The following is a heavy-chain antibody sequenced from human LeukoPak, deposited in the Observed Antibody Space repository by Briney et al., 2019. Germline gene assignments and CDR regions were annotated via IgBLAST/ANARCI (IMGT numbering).Heavy chain of an antibody. Sequence: EASVTVSCKASSYTFTNYAFTWVRQAPGQGLEWMGWISAYNGNTNYAQKLQGRVTMTTDTSTSTAYMELRSLRSDDTAVYYCARGLEWLTRRHTWFDPWGQGTLVTVSS. CDR1: SYTFTNYA. D-gene: IGHD3-3*01. V-gene: IGHV1-18*01. CDR2: ISAYNGNT. CDR3: ARGLEWLTRRHTWFDP. J-gene: IGHJ5*02.